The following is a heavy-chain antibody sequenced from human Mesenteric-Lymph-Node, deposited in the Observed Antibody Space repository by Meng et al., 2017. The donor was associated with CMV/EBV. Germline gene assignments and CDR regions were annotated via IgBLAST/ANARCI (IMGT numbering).Heavy chain of an antibody. Sequence: QLPLPGVGPRLGKPSETPSLKCTVSGGSISSSWHYWGWIRQPPGKGLEWIGSIFYSGSAHYNPALESRVTISIDKSKNEFFLNLGSVTAADTAMYFCARDTLTYSYGPGWIDPWGQGTLVTVSS. J-gene: IGHJ5*02. V-gene: IGHV4-39*02. CDR3: ARDTLTYSYGPGWIDP. CDR2: IFYSGSA. D-gene: IGHD3-10*01. CDR1: GGSISSSWHY.